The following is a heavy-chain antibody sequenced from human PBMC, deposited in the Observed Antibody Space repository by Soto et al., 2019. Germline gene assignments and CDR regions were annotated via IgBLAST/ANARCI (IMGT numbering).Heavy chain of an antibody. CDR1: GGSISNTDYY. CDR2: IYYSGTT. J-gene: IGHJ6*03. V-gene: IGHV4-39*01. CDR3: ARLGVRLVYYMDV. D-gene: IGHD3-16*01. Sequence: PSENLSLTCTVSGGSISNTDYYWGWIRQPPGKGPEWIGNIYYSGTTYYNPSLKNRVTISVDTSKNQFSLKLTSVTAADTAVYYCARLGVRLVYYMDVWGKGPTLTVS.